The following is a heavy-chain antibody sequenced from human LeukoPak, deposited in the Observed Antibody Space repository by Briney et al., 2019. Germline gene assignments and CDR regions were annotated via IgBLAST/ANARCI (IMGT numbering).Heavy chain of an antibody. D-gene: IGHD6-6*01. V-gene: IGHV4-4*07. CDR1: DTSINTYY. CDR3: ARAMSIAARLQTIFDY. J-gene: IGHJ4*02. Sequence: SETLSLTCTVSDTSINTYYWSWVRQPAGKGLEWIGHIYRTGTTNYNPSLKSRVTMSIDTSKNQFSLNLRSVTAADTAVYYCARAMSIAARLQTIFDYWGQGTLVTVSS. CDR2: IYRTGTT.